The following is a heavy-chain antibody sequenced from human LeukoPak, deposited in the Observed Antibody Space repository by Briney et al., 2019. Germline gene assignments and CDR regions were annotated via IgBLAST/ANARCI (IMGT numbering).Heavy chain of an antibody. CDR1: GFTFSSYW. V-gene: IGHV3-74*01. J-gene: IGHJ3*02. Sequence: GGSLRLSCAASGFTFSSYWMHWVRQAPGKGLVWVSRINSDGSSTSYADSVKGRFTISRDNAKNTLYLQMNSLRAEDTAVYYCARDGPTCYYDSSGYRDAFDIWGQGTMVTVSS. CDR3: ARDGPTCYYDSSGYRDAFDI. D-gene: IGHD3-22*01. CDR2: INSDGSST.